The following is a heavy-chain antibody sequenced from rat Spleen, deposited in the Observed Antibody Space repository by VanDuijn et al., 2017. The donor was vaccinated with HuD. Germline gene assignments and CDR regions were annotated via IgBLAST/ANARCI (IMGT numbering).Heavy chain of an antibody. V-gene: IGHV2-47*01. J-gene: IGHJ2*01. CDR1: GLSLTSNS. CDR2: IGSNGDT. CDR3: AAGIHDY. Sequence: QVQLKESGPGLVQPSQTLSLTCTVSGLSLTSNSVSWIRQPPGKGLEWMGVIGSNGDTHYNSVIKSRLNISRDTSKDQDFLKMNSLQTEDTAVYFCAAGIHDYWGQGVMVTVSS. D-gene: IGHD1-4*01.